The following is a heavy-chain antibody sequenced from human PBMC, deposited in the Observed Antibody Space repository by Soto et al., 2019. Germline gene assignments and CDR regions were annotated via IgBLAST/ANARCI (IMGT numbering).Heavy chain of an antibody. Sequence: MRLSCAASGFTFSDYYMNWIRQAPGKGLEWVSYISSGAITIYYADSVKGRFTISRDNAKNSLYLQINSLRAEDTAVYYCAGQYSSSSVEFWGQGTLVTVSS. CDR1: GFTFSDYY. CDR3: AGQYSSSSVEF. CDR2: ISSGAITI. D-gene: IGHD6-6*01. V-gene: IGHV3-11*01. J-gene: IGHJ4*02.